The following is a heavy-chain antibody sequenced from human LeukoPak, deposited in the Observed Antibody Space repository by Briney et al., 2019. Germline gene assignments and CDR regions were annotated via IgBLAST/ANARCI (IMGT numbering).Heavy chain of an antibody. J-gene: IGHJ4*02. CDR3: AKRPAAVRGVIPYLDY. Sequence: GGSLRLSCAVSGFVFSSFSMSWVRHVPGKGLEWVSTISAGGSTYYAGSVKGWFTISRDNSKNTLFLQMNSLRAEDTAIYYCAKRPAAVRGVIPYLDYWGQGTLVTVSS. CDR1: GFVFSSFS. V-gene: IGHV3-23*01. D-gene: IGHD3-10*02. CDR2: ISAGGST.